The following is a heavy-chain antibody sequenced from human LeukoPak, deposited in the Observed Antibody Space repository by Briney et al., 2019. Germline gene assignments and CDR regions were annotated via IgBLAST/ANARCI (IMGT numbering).Heavy chain of an antibody. D-gene: IGHD1-26*01. J-gene: IGHJ3*02. CDR3: ARPIVGATLDAFDI. Sequence: SVKVSCKASGGTFSSYAISWVRQAPGQGLEWRGGIIPIFGTANYAQKFQGRVTITTDESTSTAYMELSSLRSEDTAVYYCARPIVGATLDAFDIWGQGTMVTVSS. CDR1: GGTFSSYA. V-gene: IGHV1-69*05. CDR2: IIPIFGTA.